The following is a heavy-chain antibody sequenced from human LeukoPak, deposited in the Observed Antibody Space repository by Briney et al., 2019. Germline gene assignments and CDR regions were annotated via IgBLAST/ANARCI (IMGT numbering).Heavy chain of an antibody. CDR2: IYSGGST. V-gene: IGHV3-53*01. D-gene: IGHD5-18*01. Sequence: GGSLRLSCAASGFTFSNYWMHWVRQAPGKGLEWVSVIYSGGSTYYADSVKGRFTISRDSSKNTLYLQMDSLRAGDTAVYYCARVGYSYGHWYFDLWGRGTLVTVSS. J-gene: IGHJ2*01. CDR3: ARVGYSYGHWYFDL. CDR1: GFTFSNYW.